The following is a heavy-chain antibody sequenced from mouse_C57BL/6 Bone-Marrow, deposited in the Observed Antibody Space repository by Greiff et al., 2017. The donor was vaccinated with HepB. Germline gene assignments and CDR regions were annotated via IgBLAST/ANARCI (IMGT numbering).Heavy chain of an antibody. CDR3: ARMVVALYAMDY. CDR1: GFPSGSYA. V-gene: IGHV5-4*03. J-gene: IGHJ4*01. Sequence: DVKLVESGGGLVKPGGSLKLSCAASGFPSGSYAMSGVRQTPEKRLEWVATISDGGGYTYYPDNVKGRFTISRDNAKNNLYLQMSHLKSEDTAMYYCARMVVALYAMDYWGQGTSVTVSS. CDR2: ISDGGGYT. D-gene: IGHD1-1*01.